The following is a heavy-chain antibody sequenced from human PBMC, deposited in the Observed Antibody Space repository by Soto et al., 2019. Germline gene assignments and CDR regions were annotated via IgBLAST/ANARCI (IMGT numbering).Heavy chain of an antibody. D-gene: IGHD2-21*02. J-gene: IGHJ4*02. CDR3: AKRPLSIQTFDY. CDR1: GFTFRNYA. V-gene: IGHV3-23*01. CDR2: LSGSGSSI. Sequence: EVQLLESGGGSVQPGGSLRLSCVASGFTFRNYAMRWVRQAPGKGLEWVSTLSGSGSSIDYADSVRGRFTISRDNSKNTLYLQMNGLRAEDTAVYYWAKRPLSIQTFDYWGQGALVTVSS.